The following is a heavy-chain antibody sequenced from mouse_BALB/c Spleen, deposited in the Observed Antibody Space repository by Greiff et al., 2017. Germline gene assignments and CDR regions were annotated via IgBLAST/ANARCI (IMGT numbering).Heavy chain of an antibody. CDR3: AREGYYGSSRIAY. CDR1: GDSITSGY. D-gene: IGHD1-1*01. Sequence: VQLKQSGPSLVKPSQTLSLTCSVTGDSITSGYWNWIRKFPGNKLEYMGYISYSGSTYYNPSLKSRISITRDTSKNQYYLQLNSVTTEDTATYYCAREGYYGSSRIAYWGQGTLVTVSA. V-gene: IGHV3-8*02. J-gene: IGHJ3*01. CDR2: ISYSGST.